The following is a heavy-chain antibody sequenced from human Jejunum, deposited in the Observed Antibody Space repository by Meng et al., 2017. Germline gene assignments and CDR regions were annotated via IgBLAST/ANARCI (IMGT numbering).Heavy chain of an antibody. CDR1: GYTFSNYG. CDR3: TRGGMTSETTFFLH. CDR2: ISADNGNA. Sequence: QVHLGQSGAEVKKAGAFVKVSCKASGYTFSNYGINGVRQAPGQGLEWMAWISADNGNAKYAQNLQDRVTLTTETSTTTAYMELRNLRSDDTAVYYCTRGGMTSETTFFLHWGQGTLVTVSS. D-gene: IGHD3-3*02. V-gene: IGHV1-18*01. J-gene: IGHJ4*02.